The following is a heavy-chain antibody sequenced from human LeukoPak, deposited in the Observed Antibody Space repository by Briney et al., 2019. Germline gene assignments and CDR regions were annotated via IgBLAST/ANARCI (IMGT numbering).Heavy chain of an antibody. CDR2: IIPIFGTA. Sequence: SVKVSCKASGGTFSSYAISWVRQAPGQGLEWMGGIIPIFGTANYAQKFQGRVTITTDESTSTAYMELSSLRSDDTAVYYCASVGYCSSTSCYYYYYYMDVWGKGTTVTVSS. CDR3: ASVGYCSSTSCYYYYYYMDV. V-gene: IGHV1-69*05. CDR1: GGTFSSYA. J-gene: IGHJ6*03. D-gene: IGHD2-2*01.